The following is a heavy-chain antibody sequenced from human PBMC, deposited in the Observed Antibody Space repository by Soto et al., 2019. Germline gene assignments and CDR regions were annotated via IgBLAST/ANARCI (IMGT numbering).Heavy chain of an antibody. J-gene: IGHJ4*02. CDR1: GYRVSTNL. CDR3: ARHYGYNSLDY. V-gene: IGHV5-51*01. Sequence: GESLKISCKGSGYRVSTNLSGWVRQMPGKGLEWMGIIYPSDSDTRYSPSFQGQVIISADKSISTAYLQWSSLKASDTAMYYCARHYGYNSLDYWGQGTLVTVSS. D-gene: IGHD5-12*01. CDR2: IYPSDSDT.